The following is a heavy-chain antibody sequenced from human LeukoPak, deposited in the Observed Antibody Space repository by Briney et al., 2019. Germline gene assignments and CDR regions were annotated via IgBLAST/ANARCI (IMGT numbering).Heavy chain of an antibody. CDR1: GFTFSSYA. Sequence: GGSLRLSCAASGFTFSSYAMSWVRQAPGKGLEWVSAISGSGGRTNYADSVKGRFTISRDISKNTLYLQMNSLRAEDTAVYYCASRVATIEVVDYWGQGTLVTVSS. J-gene: IGHJ4*02. CDR2: ISGSGGRT. D-gene: IGHD5-12*01. CDR3: ASRVATIEVVDY. V-gene: IGHV3-23*01.